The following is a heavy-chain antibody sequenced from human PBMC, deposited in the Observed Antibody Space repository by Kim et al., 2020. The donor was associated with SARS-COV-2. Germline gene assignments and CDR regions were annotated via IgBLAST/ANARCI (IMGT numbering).Heavy chain of an antibody. J-gene: IGHJ4*02. Sequence: GGSLRLSCEGSGFTFRSHSMNWVRQAPGKGLEWISYISGDHFTIYYADSVKGRFTISRDNAKNSLYLQMNNLRDDDTAVYFCGRVSESSGYYPIDYWGQG. CDR2: ISGDHFTI. V-gene: IGHV3-48*02. CDR1: GFTFRSHS. CDR3: GRVSESSGYYPIDY. D-gene: IGHD3-22*01.